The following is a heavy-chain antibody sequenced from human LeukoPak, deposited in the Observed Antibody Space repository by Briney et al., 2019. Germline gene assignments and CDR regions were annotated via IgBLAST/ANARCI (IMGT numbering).Heavy chain of an antibody. CDR3: AILPQYQGYDAFYI. CDR2: SDPKDGET. V-gene: IGHV1-24*01. CDR1: GYTLTELS. Sequence: ASVKVSSKLSGYTLTELSMHWVRQAPGKGLGWVGGSDPKDGETIYAQKFQGRVTLTEDTSTDTAYMELSSLRSEDTAWHYSAILPQYQGYDAFYISGQGAMVTVSS. D-gene: IGHD2-2*01. J-gene: IGHJ3*02.